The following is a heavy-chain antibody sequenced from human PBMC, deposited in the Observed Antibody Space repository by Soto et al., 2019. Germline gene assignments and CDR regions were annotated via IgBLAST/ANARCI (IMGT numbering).Heavy chain of an antibody. CDR3: ARLGLYYSGSGSYFPGYFVY. CDR2: MFYSGST. CDR1: GDSVSRGSYF. Sequence: PSETLSLTCTASGDSVSRGSYFWSWIRQPPGKGLEWIGYMFYSGSTDYNPSLKSRVTISIDMSKNLFSLKLSSVTAADTAVYYCARLGLYYSGSGSYFPGYFVYWGQGTLVTVSS. J-gene: IGHJ4*02. V-gene: IGHV4-61*01. D-gene: IGHD3-10*01.